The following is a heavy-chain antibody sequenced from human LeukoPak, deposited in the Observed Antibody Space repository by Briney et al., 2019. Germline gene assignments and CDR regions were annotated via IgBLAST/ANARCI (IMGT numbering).Heavy chain of an antibody. V-gene: IGHV4-59*01. CDR2: IYYSGST. J-gene: IGHJ4*02. CDR3: ARAGSLVTPPPL. D-gene: IGHD3-10*01. CDR1: GGSISSYY. Sequence: SETLSLTCTVSGGSISSYYWSWIRQPPGKGLEWIGYIYYSGSTNYNPSLKSRVTISVDTSKNQISLKLTSVTATDTAVYYCARAGSLVTPPPLWGQGTLVTVSS.